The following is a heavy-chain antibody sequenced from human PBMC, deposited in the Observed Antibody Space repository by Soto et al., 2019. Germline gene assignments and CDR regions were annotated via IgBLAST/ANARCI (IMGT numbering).Heavy chain of an antibody. Sequence: QVQLVQSGAEVKKPGASVKVSCKASGYTFSNDYIYWVRQAPGQGLEWMGWIYPTDGGTKYAKKFQGRVTMTRDTSISTAYMELSRLRSDDTAVYYCASVRDRGSSESSFDYWGQGTLVTVSS. J-gene: IGHJ4*02. CDR1: GYTFSNDY. D-gene: IGHD6-6*01. CDR2: IYPTDGGT. V-gene: IGHV1-2*02. CDR3: ASVRDRGSSESSFDY.